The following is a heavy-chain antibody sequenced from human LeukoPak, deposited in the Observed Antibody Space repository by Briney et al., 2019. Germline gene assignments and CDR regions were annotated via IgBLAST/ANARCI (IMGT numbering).Heavy chain of an antibody. D-gene: IGHD4-11*01. V-gene: IGHV3-23*01. CDR3: AKNRGNYYYFDY. CDR1: GFTFSSFA. J-gene: IGHJ4*02. Sequence: GGSLRLSCAASGFTFSSFAMSWVRQAPGKGLEWFSSISGSGDNTYYADSVKDRFTISRDKSKNTLYLQMNSLGAEDTAVYYCAKNRGNYYYFDYWGQGTLVTVSS. CDR2: ISGSGDNT.